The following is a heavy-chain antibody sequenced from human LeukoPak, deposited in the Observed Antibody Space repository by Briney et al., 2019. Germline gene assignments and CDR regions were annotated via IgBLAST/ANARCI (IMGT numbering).Heavy chain of an antibody. D-gene: IGHD5-12*01. CDR1: GLTFSSYT. V-gene: IGHV3-30*01. CDR3: ARVGRVWQPLGYFFDY. CDR2: ISYDGSNR. J-gene: IGHJ4*02. Sequence: GGSLRLSCAASGLTFSSYTMHWVRQAPGKGLEWVALISYDGSNRYYSDSVKGRSTISRDNSKSTLYLQMNSLRVEDTAVYYCARVGRVWQPLGYFFDYWGQGTLVTVSS.